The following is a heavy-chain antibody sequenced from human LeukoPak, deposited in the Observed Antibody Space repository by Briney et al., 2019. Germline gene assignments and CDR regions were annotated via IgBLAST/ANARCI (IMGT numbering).Heavy chain of an antibody. V-gene: IGHV3-7*01. CDR1: GFTFSSYW. J-gene: IGHJ4*02. CDR3: ARSLDPYSSGWYDY. D-gene: IGHD6-19*01. CDR2: IKQDGSEK. Sequence: GGSLRLSCAASGFTFSSYWMSWVRQAPGKGLEWLANIKQDGSEKYYVDFVKGRFTISRDNAKNSLYLQMNSLRAEDTAVYYCARSLDPYSSGWYDYWGQGTLVTVSS.